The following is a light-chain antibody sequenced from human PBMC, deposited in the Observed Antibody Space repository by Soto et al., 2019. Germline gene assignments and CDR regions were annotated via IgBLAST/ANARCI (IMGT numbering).Light chain of an antibody. Sequence: QSVLTQPASVSGSPGQSITISCTGTASDVGGYNFVSWYQKHPGKAPKLIIYDVSDRASGVSNRFSGSKSGNTASLTISGLQAEDEGDYYCCSYSSSTTPWVFGTGTKVTVL. CDR3: CSYSSSTTPWV. J-gene: IGLJ1*01. CDR1: ASDVGGYNF. V-gene: IGLV2-14*03. CDR2: DVS.